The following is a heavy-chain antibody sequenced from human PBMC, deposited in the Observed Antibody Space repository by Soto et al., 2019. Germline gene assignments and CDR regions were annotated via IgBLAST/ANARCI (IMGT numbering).Heavy chain of an antibody. CDR3: ARGVDTTKVDF. J-gene: IGHJ4*02. V-gene: IGHV4-31*03. CDR2: MYNSGST. CDR1: GDSISSGGYR. Sequence: QVQLQESGPGLVKPSQTLSLTCTVSGDSISSGGYRWSWIRQHPGEGLEWIGFMYNSGSTSYNPSLTGRLTFAVDTATDQLSLILRSVTAADTAVYYCARGVDTTKVDFWGQGTLVSVSS. D-gene: IGHD4-17*01.